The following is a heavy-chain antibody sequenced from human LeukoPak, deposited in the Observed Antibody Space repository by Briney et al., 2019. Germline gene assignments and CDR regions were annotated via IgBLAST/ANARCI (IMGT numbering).Heavy chain of an antibody. D-gene: IGHD5-24*01. CDR2: ISGSGGST. CDR3: AKQLQPIIPYNVVAP. Sequence: GGSLRLSCAASGFTFSSYAMSWVRQAPGKGREWVSAISGSGGSTYYADSVKGRFTISRDNSKNTLYLQMNSLRAEDTAVYYCAKQLQPIIPYNVVAPRGQGTLVTASS. V-gene: IGHV3-23*01. CDR1: GFTFSSYA. J-gene: IGHJ5*02.